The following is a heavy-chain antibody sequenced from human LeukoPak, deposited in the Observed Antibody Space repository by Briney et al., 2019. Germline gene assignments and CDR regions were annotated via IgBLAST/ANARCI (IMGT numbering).Heavy chain of an antibody. CDR1: GGSISSGSCF. J-gene: IGHJ5*02. CDR3: ARDHNYDFWSGYYYNWFDP. V-gene: IGHV4-61*02. Sequence: SETLSLTCTVSGGSISSGSCFGSWIRQPAGKGLEWMGRIYTSGSTSYNPSLKSRVTISVDTSKNKFSLKLSSVTAADTAVYYCARDHNYDFWSGYYYNWFDPWGQGTLVTVSS. CDR2: IYTSGST. D-gene: IGHD3-3*01.